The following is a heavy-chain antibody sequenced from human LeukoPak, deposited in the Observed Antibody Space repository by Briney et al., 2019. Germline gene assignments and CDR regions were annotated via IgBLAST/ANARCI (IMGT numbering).Heavy chain of an antibody. J-gene: IGHJ4*02. CDR1: GDSVSSNSAA. CDR3: ARELDYPYFDY. Sequence: SQTLSLTCAISGDSVSSNSAAWHWIRQSPSRGLAWLGRTYYRSKWYKDYAVSVESRITINPDTSKNQFSLKLSSVTAADTAVYYCARELDYPYFDYWGQGTLVTVSS. V-gene: IGHV6-1*01. CDR2: TYYRSKWYK. D-gene: IGHD4-11*01.